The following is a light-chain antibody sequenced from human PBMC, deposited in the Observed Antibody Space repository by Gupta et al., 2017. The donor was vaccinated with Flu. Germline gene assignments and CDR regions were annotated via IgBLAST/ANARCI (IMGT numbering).Light chain of an antibody. J-gene: IGKJ1*01. Sequence: IQMAQSPSSLSASVGDSVTITCRSSRILNNELGWLQQRPGKTPKRLIFAAYSRQSGVPSRFNGSASGTEFTLTISSLQPDDSATYYCLQHNSYIWSFGQGTKVEVK. CDR1: RILNNE. V-gene: IGKV1-17*01. CDR2: AAY. CDR3: LQHNSYIWS.